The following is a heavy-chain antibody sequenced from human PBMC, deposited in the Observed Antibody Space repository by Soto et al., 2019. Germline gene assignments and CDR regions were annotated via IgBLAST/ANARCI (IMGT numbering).Heavy chain of an antibody. Sequence: HGASLRISCKGSGYSLTSYWISWVRQMPGKGLEWMGRIDPSDSYTNYSPSFQGHVTISADKSISTAYLQWSSLKASDTAIYYCAPLTVSLSGPYGIHVWGQGTTVTVSS. J-gene: IGHJ6*02. D-gene: IGHD2-15*01. V-gene: IGHV5-10-1*01. CDR1: GYSLTSYW. CDR2: IDPSDSYT. CDR3: APLTVSLSGPYGIHV.